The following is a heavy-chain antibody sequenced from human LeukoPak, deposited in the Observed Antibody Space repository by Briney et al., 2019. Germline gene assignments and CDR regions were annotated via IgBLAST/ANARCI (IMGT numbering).Heavy chain of an antibody. Sequence: LPGGSLRLSSAASGFTFSSYAMSWVRQAPGKGLERVSAISGSGGSTYYADSVKGRFTISRDNSKNTLYLQMNSLRAEDTAVYYCTREITVTTADYGMDVWGQGTTVTVSS. V-gene: IGHV3-23*01. D-gene: IGHD4-17*01. CDR2: ISGSGGST. J-gene: IGHJ6*02. CDR3: TREITVTTADYGMDV. CDR1: GFTFSSYA.